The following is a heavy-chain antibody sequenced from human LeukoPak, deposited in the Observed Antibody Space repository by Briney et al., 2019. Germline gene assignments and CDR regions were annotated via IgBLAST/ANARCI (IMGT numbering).Heavy chain of an antibody. CDR3: VREADILTGYSLDY. J-gene: IGHJ4*02. Sequence: GASVKVSCKVSGYTLTELSMHWVRQAPGKGLEWMGGFDPEDGETIYAQKFQGRVTMTEDTSTDTAYMELSSLRSEDTAVYYCVREADILTGYSLDYWGQGTLVTVSS. CDR2: FDPEDGET. V-gene: IGHV1-24*01. CDR1: GYTLTELS. D-gene: IGHD3-9*01.